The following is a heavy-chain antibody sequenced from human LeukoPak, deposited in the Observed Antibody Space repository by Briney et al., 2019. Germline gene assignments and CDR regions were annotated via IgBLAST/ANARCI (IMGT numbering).Heavy chain of an antibody. CDR2: ISSSSSYI. J-gene: IGHJ5*02. V-gene: IGHV3-21*01. D-gene: IGHD2-15*01. CDR3: VRLGYRSGGGCQGRDWFDP. CDR1: GFPFSSYS. Sequence: GGSLRLSCAASGFPFSSYSMNWVRQAPGKGLEWVSSISSSSSYIYYADSVKGRFTISRHNAKNSLFLQMNSLRVEDTALYYCVRLGYRSGGGCQGRDWFDPWGQGTRVTVSS.